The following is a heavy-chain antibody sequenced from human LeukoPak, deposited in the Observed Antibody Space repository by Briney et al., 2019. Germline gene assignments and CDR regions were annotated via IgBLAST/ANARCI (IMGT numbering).Heavy chain of an antibody. J-gene: IGHJ4*02. V-gene: IGHV3-74*01. D-gene: IGHD6-6*01. CDR1: GFTFSSYL. Sequence: GSLRLSCAASGFTFSSYLMHWVRQAPGKGLVWVSRINSDGSSTSYADSVRGRFSISRDNAKNTLYLQMNSLRAEDTAVYYCARGLSGYASSLGYWGQGTLVTVSA. CDR2: INSDGSST. CDR3: ARGLSGYASSLGY.